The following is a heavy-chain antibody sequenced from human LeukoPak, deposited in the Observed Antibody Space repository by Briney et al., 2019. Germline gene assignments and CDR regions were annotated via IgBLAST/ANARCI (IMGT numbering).Heavy chain of an antibody. CDR1: GFTFDDYT. Sequence: GGSLRLSCAASGFTFDDYTMHWVRQAPGKGLEWVSLISWDGGSTYYADSVKGRFTISRDNSKNSLYLQMNSLRTEDTALYYCAKAGSGGFAKEMDVWGKGTTVTVSS. V-gene: IGHV3-43*01. CDR3: AKAGSGGFAKEMDV. J-gene: IGHJ6*04. CDR2: ISWDGGST. D-gene: IGHD3-16*01.